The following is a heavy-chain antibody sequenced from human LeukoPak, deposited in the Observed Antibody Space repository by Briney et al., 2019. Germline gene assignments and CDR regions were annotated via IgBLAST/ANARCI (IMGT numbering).Heavy chain of an antibody. CDR1: GGSISSSSYY. D-gene: IGHD3-10*01. Sequence: SETLSLTCTVSGGSISSSSYYWGWIRQPPGKGLEWIGSIYYSGSTYYNPSLKSRVTISVDTSKNQFSLKLSSVTAADTAVHYCARHRTGRHYYGSGSYYNWFDPWGQGTLVTVSS. V-gene: IGHV4-39*01. CDR3: ARHRTGRHYYGSGSYYNWFDP. J-gene: IGHJ5*02. CDR2: IYYSGST.